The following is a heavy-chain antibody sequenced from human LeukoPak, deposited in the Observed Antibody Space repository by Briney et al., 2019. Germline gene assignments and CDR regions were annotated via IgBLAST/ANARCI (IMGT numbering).Heavy chain of an antibody. CDR2: IYYSGST. CDR1: GGSISSYY. Sequence: SETLSLTCTVSGGSISSYYWSWIRQPPGKGLEWIGYIYYSGSTNYNPSLKSRVTISVDTSKKQFSLKLSSVTAADTAVYYCASRGAYSYGHGGAFDIWGQGTMVTVSS. CDR3: ASRGAYSYGHGGAFDI. V-gene: IGHV4-59*01. D-gene: IGHD5-18*01. J-gene: IGHJ3*02.